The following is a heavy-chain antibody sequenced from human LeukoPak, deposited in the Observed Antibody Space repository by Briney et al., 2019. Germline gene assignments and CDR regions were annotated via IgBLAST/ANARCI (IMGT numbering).Heavy chain of an antibody. Sequence: SETLSLTCTVSGGSISNYYWSWVRQPPGKGLEWIGYIHYSGSTNYNPSLKSRLTISVDTSKNQFSLNLTSVTAADTAVYYCARTPRSGVWTGYYVWFDPWGQGTLVTVSS. CDR2: IHYSGST. CDR3: ARTPRSGVWTGYYVWFDP. D-gene: IGHD3/OR15-3a*01. J-gene: IGHJ5*02. V-gene: IGHV4-59*01. CDR1: GGSISNYY.